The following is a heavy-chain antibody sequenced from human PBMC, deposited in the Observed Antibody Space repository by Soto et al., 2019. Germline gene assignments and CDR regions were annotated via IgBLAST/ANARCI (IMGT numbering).Heavy chain of an antibody. CDR1: GFVFSSNA. CDR2: IWTDGSQK. J-gene: IGHJ6*03. CDR3: VRGSYNYMDV. V-gene: IGHV3-33*03. Sequence: QVQLVESGGGVVQPGMSLRLSCAASGFVFSSNAMHWVRQAPGQGLEWVAVIWTDGSQKYYADSLTGRFSISRDNSKNTLYLHVDSLRVEDTALYYCVRGSYNYMDVWGEGTAVIVSS.